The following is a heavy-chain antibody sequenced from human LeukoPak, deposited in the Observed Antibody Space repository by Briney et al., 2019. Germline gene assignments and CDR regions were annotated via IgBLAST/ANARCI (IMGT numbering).Heavy chain of an antibody. J-gene: IGHJ3*02. Sequence: GGSLRLSCAASGFTFRNYVIHWVRQAPGKGLEWVSVIYSGGSTYYADSVKGRFTISRDNSKNTLYLQMNSLRAEDTAVYYCARDRLGIGGAFDIWGQGTMVTVSS. CDR3: ARDRLGIGGAFDI. V-gene: IGHV3-53*01. CDR1: GFTFRNYV. D-gene: IGHD7-27*01. CDR2: IYSGGST.